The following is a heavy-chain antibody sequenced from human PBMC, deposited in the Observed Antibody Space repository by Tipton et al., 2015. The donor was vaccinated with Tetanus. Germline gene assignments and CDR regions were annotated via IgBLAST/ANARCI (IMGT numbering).Heavy chain of an antibody. CDR1: GGSISSGDYY. J-gene: IGHJ4*02. Sequence: TLSLTCTVSGGSISSGDYYWSWIRQPPGKGLEWIGYIYYSGSTYYNPSLKSRVTISVDTSKNQFSLKLSSVTAADTAVHYCARRRGVYSGSYFDYWGQGSLVTVSS. D-gene: IGHD1-26*01. CDR2: IYYSGST. CDR3: ARRRGVYSGSYFDY. V-gene: IGHV4-30-4*02.